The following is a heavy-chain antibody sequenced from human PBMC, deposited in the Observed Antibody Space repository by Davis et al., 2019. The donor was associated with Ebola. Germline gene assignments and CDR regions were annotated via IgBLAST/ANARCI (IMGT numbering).Heavy chain of an antibody. CDR2: FYHSGRT. CDR3: ARQRAQLAWYFDL. Sequence: PGGSLRLSCAVSGYSISRGYYWAWIRQSPGKGLEWIGSFYHSGRTSYNASLKSRLTISEDTSKNQFSLKMTSVTVADTAVYYCARQRAQLAWYFDLWGRGTLVTVSS. D-gene: IGHD1-1*01. J-gene: IGHJ2*01. V-gene: IGHV4-38-2*01. CDR1: GYSISRGYY.